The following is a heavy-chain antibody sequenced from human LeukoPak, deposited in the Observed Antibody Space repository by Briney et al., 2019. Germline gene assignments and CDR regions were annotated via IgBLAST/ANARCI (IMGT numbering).Heavy chain of an antibody. CDR1: GGSISSYY. CDR2: IYTSGST. D-gene: IGHD2-2*01. V-gene: IGHV4-4*07. Sequence: SETLSLTCTVSGGSISSYYWSWIRQPAGKGLEWIGRIYTSGSTNYNPSLKSRVTMSVDTSKNQFSLKLSSVTAADTAVYYCARDLVVPDHYYYYYMDVWGKGTTVTVSS. J-gene: IGHJ6*03. CDR3: ARDLVVPDHYYYYYMDV.